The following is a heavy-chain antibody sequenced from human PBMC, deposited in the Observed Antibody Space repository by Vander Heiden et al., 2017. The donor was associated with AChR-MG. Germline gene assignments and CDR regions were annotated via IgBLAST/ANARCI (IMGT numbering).Heavy chain of an antibody. CDR2: ISGSGGST. CDR1: GFTFSSYA. V-gene: IGHV3-23*01. J-gene: IGHJ4*02. CDR3: AIMGIVVVITPDFDY. D-gene: IGHD3-22*01. Sequence: EVQLLESGGGLVQPGGSLRLYCAASGFTFSSYAMSWVRQAPGKGLEWVSAISGSGGSTYYADSVKGRFTISRDNSKNTLYLQMNSLRAEDTAVYYCAIMGIVVVITPDFDYWGQGTLVTVSS.